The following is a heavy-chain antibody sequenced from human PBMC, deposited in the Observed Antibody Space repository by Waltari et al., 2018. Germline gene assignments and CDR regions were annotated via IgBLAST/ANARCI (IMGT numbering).Heavy chain of an antibody. V-gene: IGHV3-30*02. CDR2: IRYDGSNE. CDR1: GFNFTLFG. CDR3: VKGNEIDY. D-gene: IGHD1-1*01. Sequence: QVHLVESGGGVVQPGGSLRLSCATPGFNFTLFGMHWVRQAPGKGLEWVSFIRYDGSNENYADSGKGRFTMSRDNSKKMLYVQMNNLRAEDSAVYYCVKGNEIDYWGQGTLVTVSS. J-gene: IGHJ4*02.